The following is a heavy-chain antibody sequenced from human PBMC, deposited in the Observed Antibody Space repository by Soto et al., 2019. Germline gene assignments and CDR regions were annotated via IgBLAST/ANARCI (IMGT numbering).Heavy chain of an antibody. CDR1: GYTFTSYA. CDR2: INAGNGNT. J-gene: IGHJ4*02. V-gene: IGHV1-3*01. Sequence: QVQLVQSGAEVKKPGASVKVSCKASGYTFTSYAMHWVRQAPGQRLEWMGWINAGNGNTEYSQKFQGRVTITRDTSASTAYMELSSLRSEETAMYYCARDLQADSWGQGTLVTVSS. CDR3: ARDLQADS.